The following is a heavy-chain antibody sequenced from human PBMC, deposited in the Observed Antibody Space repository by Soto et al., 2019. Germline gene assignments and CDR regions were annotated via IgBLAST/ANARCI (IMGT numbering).Heavy chain of an antibody. CDR1: GYTFTSYA. D-gene: IGHD3-10*01. CDR3: AREFGEHLGYYGMDV. J-gene: IGHJ6*02. Sequence: QVQLVQSGAEVKKPGASVKVSCKASGYTFTSYAMHWVRQAPGQRLEWMGWINAGNGNTKYSQKFQGRVTITRDTSASTAYMELSSLRSEDPAVYYCAREFGEHLGYYGMDVWGQGTTVTVSS. V-gene: IGHV1-3*01. CDR2: INAGNGNT.